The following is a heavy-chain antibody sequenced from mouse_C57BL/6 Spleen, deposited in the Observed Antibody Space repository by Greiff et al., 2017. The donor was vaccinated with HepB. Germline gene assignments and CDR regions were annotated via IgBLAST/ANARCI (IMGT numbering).Heavy chain of an antibody. V-gene: IGHV3-6*01. Sequence: DVKLQESGPGLVKPSQSLSLTCSVTGYSITSGYYWNWIRQFPGNKLEWMGYISYDGSNNYNPSLKNRISITRDTSKNQFFLKLNSVTTEDTATYYCARDGYGGDYFDYWGQGTTLTVSS. CDR1: GYSITSGYY. CDR3: ARDGYGGDYFDY. J-gene: IGHJ2*01. CDR2: ISYDGSN. D-gene: IGHD2-2*01.